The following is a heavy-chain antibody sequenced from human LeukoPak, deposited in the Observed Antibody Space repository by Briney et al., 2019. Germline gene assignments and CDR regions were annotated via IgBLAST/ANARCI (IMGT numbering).Heavy chain of an antibody. CDR2: IIPIFGTA. D-gene: IGHD1-26*01. J-gene: IGHJ3*02. Sequence: SVKVSCKASGGTFSSYAISWVRQAPGQGLEWMGGIIPIFGTANYAQKFQGRVTITTDESTSTAYMELSSLRSEDTAVYYCARDGTEGIVGATDDAFDIWGQGTMVTVSP. CDR3: ARDGTEGIVGATDDAFDI. V-gene: IGHV1-69*05. CDR1: GGTFSSYA.